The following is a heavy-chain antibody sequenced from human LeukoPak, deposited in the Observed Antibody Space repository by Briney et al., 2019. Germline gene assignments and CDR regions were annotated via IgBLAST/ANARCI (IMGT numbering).Heavy chain of an antibody. CDR1: GFTFSSYW. V-gene: IGHV3-74*01. D-gene: IGHD1-14*01. Sequence: TGGFLRLSCADSGFTFSSYWMHWVRQAPGKGLVWISRINSDGSTTNYADSVKGRFTISRDNAKNTLYLQMNSLRAEDTAMYYCARGSAVTGVHWGQGTLVTVSS. J-gene: IGHJ4*02. CDR2: INSDGSTT. CDR3: ARGSAVTGVH.